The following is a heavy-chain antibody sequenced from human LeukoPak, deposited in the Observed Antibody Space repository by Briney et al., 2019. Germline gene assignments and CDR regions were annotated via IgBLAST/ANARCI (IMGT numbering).Heavy chain of an antibody. Sequence: GGSLRLSCAASGFTFSSYWMHWVRQAPGKGLVWVSRINSDGSSTSYADYVKGRFTISRDNAKNTLYLQMNSLRAEDTAVYYCARRYSSSWLALSSYYYYGMDVWGQGTTVTVSS. D-gene: IGHD6-13*01. CDR2: INSDGSST. J-gene: IGHJ6*02. V-gene: IGHV3-74*01. CDR3: ARRYSSSWLALSSYYYYGMDV. CDR1: GFTFSSYW.